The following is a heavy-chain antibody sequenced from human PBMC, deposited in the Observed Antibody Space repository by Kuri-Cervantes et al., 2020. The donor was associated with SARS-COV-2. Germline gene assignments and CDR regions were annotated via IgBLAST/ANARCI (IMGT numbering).Heavy chain of an antibody. CDR3: AGGSSGRDY. V-gene: IGHV4-59*12. Sequence: GSLRLSCTVSGGSISSYYWSWIRQPPGKGLEWIGYIYYSGSTNYNPSLKSRVTISVDTSKNQFSLRLNSVTPEDTAVYYCAGGSSGRDYWGQGTLVTVSS. D-gene: IGHD6-19*01. J-gene: IGHJ4*02. CDR2: IYYSGST. CDR1: GGSISSYY.